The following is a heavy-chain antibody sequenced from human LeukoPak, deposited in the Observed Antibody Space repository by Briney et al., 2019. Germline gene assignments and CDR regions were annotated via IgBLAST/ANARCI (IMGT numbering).Heavy chain of an antibody. CDR3: ARAQEYSSSSGFDY. J-gene: IGHJ4*02. V-gene: IGHV1-69*05. D-gene: IGHD6-6*01. CDR2: IIPIFGTA. Sequence: GASVKVSCKASGGTFSSYAISWVRQAPGQGLEWMGGIIPIFGTASYAQKFQGRVTITTDESTSTAYMELSSLRSEDTAVYYCARAQEYSSSSGFDYWGQGTLVTVSS. CDR1: GGTFSSYA.